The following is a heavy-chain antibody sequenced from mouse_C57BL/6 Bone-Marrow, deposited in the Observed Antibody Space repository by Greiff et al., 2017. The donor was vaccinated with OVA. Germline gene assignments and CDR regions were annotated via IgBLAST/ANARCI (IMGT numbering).Heavy chain of an antibody. CDR2: IDPTNDYT. CDR3: TRGYYFDY. V-gene: IGHV1-4*01. CDR1: GYTFTSYT. Sequence: VKLQESGAELARPGASVKMSCKASGYTFTSYTIHWVKQRPGHGLEWIGYIDPTNDYTNYNQKFKGKATLTADKSSSTAYMQLSSLTSEDSAVYYCTRGYYFDYWGQGTTLTVSS. J-gene: IGHJ2*01.